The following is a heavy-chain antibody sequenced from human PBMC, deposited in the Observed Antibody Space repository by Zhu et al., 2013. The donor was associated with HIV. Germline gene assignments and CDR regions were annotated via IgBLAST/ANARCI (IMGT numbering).Heavy chain of an antibody. V-gene: IGHV1-46*01. Sequence: QVQLVQSGAEVKQPGASVKVSCKASGYTFTSYGISWVRQAPGQGLEWMGIINPSDSSTSYAQKFQGRVTMTRDTSTSTVYMELSSLRSEDTAVYYCARGAIFGVVNYGMDVWGQGTTVTVAS. J-gene: IGHJ6*02. CDR2: INPSDSST. CDR1: GYTFTSYG. CDR3: ARGAIFGVVNYGMDV. D-gene: IGHD3-3*01.